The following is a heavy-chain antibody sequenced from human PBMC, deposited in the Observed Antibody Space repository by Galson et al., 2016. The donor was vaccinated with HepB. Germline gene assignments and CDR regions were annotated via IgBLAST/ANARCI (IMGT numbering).Heavy chain of an antibody. CDR2: IVPILGMS. CDR3: ARAGHCSSASCSDSFDI. J-gene: IGHJ3*02. D-gene: IGHD2-2*01. Sequence: SVKVSCKASGGTFSSYAFSWVRQAPGQGLEWMGRIVPILGMSNYAQKFQGRVTITADKSTSTVYMELSSLRSEDTAVYYCARAGHCSSASCSDSFDIWGLGTMVTVSS. V-gene: IGHV1-69*04. CDR1: GGTFSSYA.